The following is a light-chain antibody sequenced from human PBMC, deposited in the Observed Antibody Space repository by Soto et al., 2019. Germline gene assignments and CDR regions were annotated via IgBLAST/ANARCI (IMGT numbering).Light chain of an antibody. CDR1: QGISTY. Sequence: DIQMTQSPSSLSASVGDRVTITCRASQGISTYLNWYQQKPGKAPKLLIYAASSLQSGVPSRFSGSGSETDFTLTISSLQTEDFANYSCQQSYSTTWTFGQGTKVEIK. CDR2: AAS. V-gene: IGKV1-39*01. CDR3: QQSYSTTWT. J-gene: IGKJ1*01.